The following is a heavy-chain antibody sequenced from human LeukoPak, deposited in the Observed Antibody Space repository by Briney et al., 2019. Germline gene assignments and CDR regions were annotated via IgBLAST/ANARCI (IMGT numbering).Heavy chain of an antibody. V-gene: IGHV6-1*01. J-gene: IGHJ4*02. CDR2: AFYRSKLYN. D-gene: IGHD3-10*01. Sequence: LQTLSFTLAIPGDRVSSNSAASNSPRLSPSSCLEWLVRAFYRSKLYNDYAVCVKSRITINPDTSKIQFSLQLNSVTAEDTAEYYCARVPSDYGSGSYCPGFDYWGQGTLVTVSS. CDR3: ARVPSDYGSGSYCPGFDY. CDR1: GDRVSSNSAA.